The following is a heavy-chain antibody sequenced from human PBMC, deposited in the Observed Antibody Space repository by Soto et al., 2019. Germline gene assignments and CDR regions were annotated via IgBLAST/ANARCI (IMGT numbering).Heavy chain of an antibody. CDR1: GFIFSDFW. CDR3: ARHGHYCMDV. CDR2: MNPDGTVI. V-gene: IGHV3-7*01. Sequence: EVQLVESGGGLVQPGGSLRLSCAASGFIFSDFWMTWVRQSPGKGLEWVANMNPDGTVINYADSVKGRFTISRDNAEKSLYLQMHSVRAEDTAVFYCARHGHYCMDVWGRGTTVTVSS. J-gene: IGHJ6*04.